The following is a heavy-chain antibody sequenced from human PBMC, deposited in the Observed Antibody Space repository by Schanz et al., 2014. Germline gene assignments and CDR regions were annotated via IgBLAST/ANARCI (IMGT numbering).Heavy chain of an antibody. CDR2: INTASGNT. CDR1: GYTFTDYP. Sequence: QVQLVQSGAEVKKPGASVKVSCKTSGYTFTDYPINWVRQAPGRRLEWMGWINTASGNTRYSEAFQGRVTMTTDTSTGTAYMELRSLRSDDTALYYCTRGGYSYALSAFDIWGQGTMXTVSS. J-gene: IGHJ3*02. D-gene: IGHD5-18*01. V-gene: IGHV1-3*04. CDR3: TRGGYSYALSAFDI.